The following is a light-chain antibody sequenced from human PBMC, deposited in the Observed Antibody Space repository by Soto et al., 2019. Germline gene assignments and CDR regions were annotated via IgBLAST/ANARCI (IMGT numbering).Light chain of an antibody. CDR2: GXS. CDR1: QSVSISF. Sequence: DILLTHSATTLPLSPGERATLSXRASQSVSISFLAWYQQKLGXAPSXXXDGXSVSERGGPDRFSGSGSATDVTPTIGGLEPEECAAYYCQQYAWAPWTLGHGTKVDIK. J-gene: IGKJ1*01. V-gene: IGKV3-20*01. CDR3: QQYAWAPWT.